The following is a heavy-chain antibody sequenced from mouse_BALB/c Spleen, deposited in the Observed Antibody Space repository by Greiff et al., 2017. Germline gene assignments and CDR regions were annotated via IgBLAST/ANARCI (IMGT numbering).Heavy chain of an antibody. J-gene: IGHJ4*01. CDR1: GFTFSSFG. D-gene: IGHD2-14*01. CDR2: ISSGSSTI. Sequence: EVQLVESGGGLVQPGGSRKLSCAASGFTFSSFGMHWVRQAPEKGLEWVAYISSGSSTIYYADTVKGRFTISRDNPKNTLFLQMTSLRSEDTAMYYCAREGRVRRDYYAMDYWGQGTSVTVSS. CDR3: AREGRVRRDYYAMDY. V-gene: IGHV5-17*02.